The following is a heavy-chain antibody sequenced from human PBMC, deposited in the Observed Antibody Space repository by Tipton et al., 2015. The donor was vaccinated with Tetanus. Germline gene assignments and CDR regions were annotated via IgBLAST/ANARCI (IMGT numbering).Heavy chain of an antibody. D-gene: IGHD1-26*01. V-gene: IGHV4-31*11. CDR3: ARGLPREPFYFDY. CDR2: IYYTAHN. J-gene: IGHJ4*02. Sequence: GLVKPSETLSLTCGVFGDYLSDYYWTWVRQPPGKGLEWIGNIYYTAHNSYNPSLDSRVSISVDTSKNQCSLRLTSVTAADTAVYFCARGLPREPFYFDYWGQGKQVVVSS. CDR1: GDYLSDYY.